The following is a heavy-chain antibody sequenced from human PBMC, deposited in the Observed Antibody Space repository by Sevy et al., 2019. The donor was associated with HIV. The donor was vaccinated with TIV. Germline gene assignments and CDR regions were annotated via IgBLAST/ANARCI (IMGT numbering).Heavy chain of an antibody. Sequence: GGSLRLSCVASGFTFDDYGMHWVRQPPGKGLEWVSGISWNGGGAGYAFSVKGRITISRDNAKNSLYLEMNSLRAEDMALYYCVKGGSSGYYPYTFDIWGQGTKVTVSS. CDR1: GFTFDDYG. CDR2: ISWNGGGA. CDR3: VKGGSSGYYPYTFDI. D-gene: IGHD6-25*01. J-gene: IGHJ3*02. V-gene: IGHV3-9*03.